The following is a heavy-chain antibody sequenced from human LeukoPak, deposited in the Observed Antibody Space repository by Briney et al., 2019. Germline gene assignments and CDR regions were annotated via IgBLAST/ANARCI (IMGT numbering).Heavy chain of an antibody. CDR2: ISLSEGT. D-gene: IGHD2-15*01. CDR1: GGSFSHH. Sequence: SETLSLTCAVYGGSFSHHWSWIRQPPGKGLEWVGEISLSEGTNYNPSLKSRVTVSVDTSKNQFSLKLTSATAADTAVYYCARGGGDCSGSSCYIDAWGQGTLVTVSS. CDR3: ARGGGDCSGSSCYIDA. J-gene: IGHJ5*02. V-gene: IGHV4-34*01.